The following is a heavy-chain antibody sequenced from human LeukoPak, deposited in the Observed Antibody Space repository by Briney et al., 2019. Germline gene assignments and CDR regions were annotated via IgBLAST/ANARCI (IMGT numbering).Heavy chain of an antibody. CDR2: ILYDGSNQ. Sequence: GGSLRLSCAASGFTFDDYAMHWVREAPGKGLECVAVILYDGSNQYSADSVKGRFIISTDNAKNTLYLQMNGLRPEDTAVYFCAKDWGPEFASGSSYLDSWGQGILVTVSS. J-gene: IGHJ4*02. CDR1: GFTFDDYA. CDR3: AKDWGPEFASGSSYLDS. V-gene: IGHV3-30*18. D-gene: IGHD3-10*01.